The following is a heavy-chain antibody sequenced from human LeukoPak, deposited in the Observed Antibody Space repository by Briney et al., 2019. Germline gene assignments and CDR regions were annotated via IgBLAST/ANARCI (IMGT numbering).Heavy chain of an antibody. Sequence: GGSLRLSCAASGFTFSNSWMHWVRQAPGKGLVWVSRINRDGSTTSYADSVKGRFTISRDSAKNTLYLQMNSLRAEDTAVYYCARAWKVDYWGQGTLVTVSS. V-gene: IGHV3-74*01. J-gene: IGHJ4*02. CDR2: INRDGSTT. CDR1: GFTFSNSW. D-gene: IGHD1-1*01. CDR3: ARAWKVDY.